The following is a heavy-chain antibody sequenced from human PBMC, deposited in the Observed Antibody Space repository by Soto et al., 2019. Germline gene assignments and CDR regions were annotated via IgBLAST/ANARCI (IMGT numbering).Heavy chain of an antibody. CDR1: GFTFSNAW. J-gene: IGHJ4*02. V-gene: IGHV3-15*01. CDR3: TTDWVYSGSYYASSGTDY. D-gene: IGHD1-26*01. Sequence: EVQLVESGGGLVKPGGSLRLSCAASGFTFSNAWMSWVRQAPGKGLEWVGRIKSKTDGGTTDYAAPVKGRFTISRDDSKNTLYLQMNSLKTEDTAVYYCTTDWVYSGSYYASSGTDYWGQGTLVTVSS. CDR2: IKSKTDGGTT.